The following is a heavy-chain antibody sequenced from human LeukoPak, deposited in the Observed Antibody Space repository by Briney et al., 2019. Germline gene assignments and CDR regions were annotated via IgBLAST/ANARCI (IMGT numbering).Heavy chain of an antibody. V-gene: IGHV1-8*01. CDR1: GYTFTSYD. J-gene: IGHJ4*02. CDR3: ARGRHSSGWYGPEDY. D-gene: IGHD6-19*01. Sequence: GASVKVSCKASGYTFTSYDINWVRQATGQGLEWMGWMNPNSGNTGYAQKFQGRVTMTTDTSTSTAYMELRSLRSDDTAVYYCARGRHSSGWYGPEDYWGQGTLVTVSS. CDR2: MNPNSGNT.